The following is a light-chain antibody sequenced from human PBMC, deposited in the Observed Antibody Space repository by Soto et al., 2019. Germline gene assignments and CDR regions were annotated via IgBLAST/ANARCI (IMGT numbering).Light chain of an antibody. CDR3: QHYNSDSLT. CDR1: QTISSW. J-gene: IGKJ1*01. V-gene: IGKV1-5*01. CDR2: DAS. Sequence: DIQMTQSPSTLSASVGDRVSITCRASQTISSWLAWYQQQPGKAPKLLIYDASSLESGVPSRFSGSGSGTEFTLTISSLQPDDCATYYCQHYNSDSLTVGQGTKVDIK.